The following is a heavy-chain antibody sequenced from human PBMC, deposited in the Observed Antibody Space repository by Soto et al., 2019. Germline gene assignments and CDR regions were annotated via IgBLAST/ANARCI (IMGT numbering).Heavy chain of an antibody. CDR3: ARTLYGDNADY. V-gene: IGHV1-8*01. CDR2: MNPNSGKT. J-gene: IGHJ4*02. CDR1: GYTFTSYA. D-gene: IGHD4-17*01. Sequence: QVQLVQSGAEVTKPGASVKVSCKASGYTFTSYAINWVLQATGQGLEWMGWMNPNSGKTGYAQKFQGRVTMTRNTSISTAYRELSSMRSEDTAVYDCARTLYGDNADYWGQGTLVTVSS.